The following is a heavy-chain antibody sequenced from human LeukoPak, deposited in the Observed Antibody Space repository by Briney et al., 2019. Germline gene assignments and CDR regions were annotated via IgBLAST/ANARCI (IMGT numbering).Heavy chain of an antibody. CDR2: ISGSGGTT. V-gene: IGHV3-23*01. CDR3: ARLRYSYAPDY. D-gene: IGHD5-18*01. J-gene: IGHJ4*02. Sequence: GGSLRLSCAASGFTFSSYAMHWVRQAPGKGLEWVSAISGSGGTTYYTDSVKGRFTISRDNSKNTLYLQINSLRAEDTAVYYCARLRYSYAPDYWGQGTLVTVSS. CDR1: GFTFSSYA.